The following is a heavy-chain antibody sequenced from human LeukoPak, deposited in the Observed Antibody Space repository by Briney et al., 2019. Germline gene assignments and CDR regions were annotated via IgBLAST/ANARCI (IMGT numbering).Heavy chain of an antibody. CDR3: ARGGTPITMIVVESNWFDP. D-gene: IGHD3-22*01. Sequence: SETLSLTCTVSGGSISSSYWSWIRQPPGKGLEWIGYIYYSGSTNSNPSLKSRVTISVDTSKNHFSMKLSSVTAADTAVYYCARGGTPITMIVVESNWFDPWGQGTRVTVSS. CDR2: IYYSGST. CDR1: GGSISSSY. V-gene: IGHV4-59*01. J-gene: IGHJ5*02.